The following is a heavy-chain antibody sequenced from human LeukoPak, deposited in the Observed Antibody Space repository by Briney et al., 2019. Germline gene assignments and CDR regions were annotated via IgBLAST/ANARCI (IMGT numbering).Heavy chain of an antibody. J-gene: IGHJ4*02. D-gene: IGHD3-22*01. CDR1: GFTFNSYV. Sequence: GGSLRLSCAASGFTFNSYVMHWVRQAPGKGLEWVAVISSDGSNKYYADSVKGRFTISRDNSKNTLYLQLNSLRAEDTAVYYCAREGGTRIFDSFDYWGQGTLVTVSS. CDR2: ISSDGSNK. V-gene: IGHV3-30*04. CDR3: AREGGTRIFDSFDY.